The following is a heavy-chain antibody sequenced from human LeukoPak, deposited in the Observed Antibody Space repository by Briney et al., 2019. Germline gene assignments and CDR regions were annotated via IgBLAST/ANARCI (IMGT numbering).Heavy chain of an antibody. Sequence: PGGSLRLSCAASGFIFSSHWMTWVRQAPGKGLVWVSRINSDGISTSYPDSVKGRFTISRDNAKNTLYLQMNSLRAEDTAVYYCARGRDGYSDYWGQGTLVTVSS. CDR3: ARGRDGYSDY. D-gene: IGHD5-24*01. V-gene: IGHV3-74*01. CDR2: INSDGIST. J-gene: IGHJ4*02. CDR1: GFIFSSHW.